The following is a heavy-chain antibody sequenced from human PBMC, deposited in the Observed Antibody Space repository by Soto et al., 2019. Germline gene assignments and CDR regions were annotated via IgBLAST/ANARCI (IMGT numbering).Heavy chain of an antibody. V-gene: IGHV3-21*01. CDR1: GFTFSTYS. Sequence: PVGSLRLSCAASGFTFSTYSLNWVRQAPGKGLEWVSTIGTRSDIYYAESVKGRFTISRDNAKNSLSLQMNSLRVEDTAVYYCAREETAWPLAYGLDVWGQGTAVTVSS. CDR2: IGTRSDI. CDR3: AREETAWPLAYGLDV. D-gene: IGHD2-21*02. J-gene: IGHJ6*02.